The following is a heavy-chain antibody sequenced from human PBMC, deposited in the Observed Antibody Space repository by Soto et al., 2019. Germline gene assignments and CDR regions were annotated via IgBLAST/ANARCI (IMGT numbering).Heavy chain of an antibody. CDR2: ISEYNGNI. CDR3: ARRSTDTAFWYFDL. CDR1: GYALTSSG. D-gene: IGHD3-3*02. J-gene: IGHJ2*01. V-gene: IGHV1-18*04. Sequence: QVQLVQSGAEVKKPGASVKVSCKASGYALTSSGITWVRQAPGQGLEWMGWISEYNGNIDYAEKFQTRVALTTDTSTGTAFMELRDLRSDDTDVYYCARRSTDTAFWYFDLWGRGTLVTVSS.